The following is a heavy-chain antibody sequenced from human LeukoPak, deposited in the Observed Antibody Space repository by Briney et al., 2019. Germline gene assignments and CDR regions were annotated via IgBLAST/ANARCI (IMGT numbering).Heavy chain of an antibody. D-gene: IGHD2-2*01. CDR3: ARGEVVVVPAATYYFDY. J-gene: IGHJ4*02. V-gene: IGHV4-39*01. Sequence: PSETLSLTCTVSGGSISSSSYYWGWIRQPPGKGLEWIGSIYYSGSTYYNPSLKSRVTISVDTSKNQFSLKLSSVTAADTAVYYCARGEVVVVPAATYYFDYWGQGTLVTVSS. CDR2: IYYSGST. CDR1: GGSISSSSYY.